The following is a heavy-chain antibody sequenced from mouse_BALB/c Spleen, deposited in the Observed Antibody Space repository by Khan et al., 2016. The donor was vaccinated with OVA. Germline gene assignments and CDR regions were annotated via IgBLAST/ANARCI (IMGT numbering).Heavy chain of an antibody. CDR1: GYTFTSYV. D-gene: IGHD2-10*01. V-gene: IGHV1S136*01. CDR2: INPYNDGP. Sequence: EVQLQPSGPELVKPGASVQMSCKASGYTFTSYVMHWVKQTPGQGLEWIGYINPYNDGPTYHEKFTGQATLSSDTSSSTAYMELSSLTSKDSAVYCCARSPYYGNPYAMDYWGQGTSVTVSS. CDR3: ARSPYYGNPYAMDY. J-gene: IGHJ4*01.